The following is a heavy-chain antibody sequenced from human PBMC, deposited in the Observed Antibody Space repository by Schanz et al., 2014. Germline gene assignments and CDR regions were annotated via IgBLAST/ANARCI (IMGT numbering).Heavy chain of an antibody. D-gene: IGHD4-17*01. CDR1: GFTFTTHS. J-gene: IGHJ4*02. V-gene: IGHV3-23*01. CDR3: ARPRVDYGEVDY. Sequence: EVQLLESGGGLVQPGGSLRLSCAASGFTFTTHSMTWVRQAPGKGLEWVSGISGSGGSTYYADSVKGRFTISRDRFQNTLYLRMSSLRAEDTAVYYCARPRVDYGEVDYWGQGTLVTVSS. CDR2: ISGSGGST.